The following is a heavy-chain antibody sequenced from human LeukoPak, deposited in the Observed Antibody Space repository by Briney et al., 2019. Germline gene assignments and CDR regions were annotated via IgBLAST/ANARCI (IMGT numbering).Heavy chain of an antibody. D-gene: IGHD5-24*01. CDR2: MNPNSGNT. Sequence: ASVKVSCKASGYTFTSYDINWVRQATGQGLEWMGRMNPNSGNTGYAQKFQGRVTMTRNTSISTAYMELSSLRSEDTAVYYCARAHNLVYYYYYYMDVWGKGTTVTVSS. J-gene: IGHJ6*03. CDR1: GYTFTSYD. CDR3: ARAHNLVYYYYYYMDV. V-gene: IGHV1-8*01.